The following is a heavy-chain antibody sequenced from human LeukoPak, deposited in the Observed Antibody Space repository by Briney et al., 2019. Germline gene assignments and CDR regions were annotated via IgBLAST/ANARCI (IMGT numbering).Heavy chain of an antibody. J-gene: IGHJ3*02. D-gene: IGHD1-26*01. CDR3: AKGRWELLTDAFDI. CDR1: GFTFSSYA. Sequence: PGGSLRLSCAASGFTFSSYAMSWVRQAPGKGLEWVSGISGSGDSTKYADSVKGRFTISRDNSKNTLYLQMNSLRAEDTAVYYCAKGRWELLTDAFDIWGQGTMVTVSS. V-gene: IGHV3-23*01. CDR2: ISGSGDST.